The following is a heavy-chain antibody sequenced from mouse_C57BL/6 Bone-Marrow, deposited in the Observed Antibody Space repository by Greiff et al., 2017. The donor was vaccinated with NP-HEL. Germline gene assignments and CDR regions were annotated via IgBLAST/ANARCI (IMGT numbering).Heavy chain of an antibody. Sequence: VQRVESGAELVRPGTSVKVSCKASGYAFTNYLIEWVKQRPGQGLEWIGVINPGSGGTNYNEKFKGKATLTADKSSSTAYMQLSSLTSEDSAVYFCARIGPWFAYWGQGTLVTVSA. CDR2: INPGSGGT. CDR3: ARIGPWFAY. CDR1: GYAFTNYL. J-gene: IGHJ3*01. V-gene: IGHV1-54*01.